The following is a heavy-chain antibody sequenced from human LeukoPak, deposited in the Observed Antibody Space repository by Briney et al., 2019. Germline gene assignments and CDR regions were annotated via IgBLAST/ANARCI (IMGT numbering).Heavy chain of an antibody. V-gene: IGHV1-69*02. J-gene: IGHJ4*02. CDR1: GATFSSYT. CDR3: ERGTEALGALDY. CDR2: FIPILGIA. D-gene: IGHD1-26*01. Sequence: AVKVSCKASGATFSSYTISWVRQAPGPGLEWMGRFIPILGIANYAQKFQVRVTITADKSTTTAYMELSSLRSEHTAVYYCERGTEALGALDYWGQRTLVTDSS.